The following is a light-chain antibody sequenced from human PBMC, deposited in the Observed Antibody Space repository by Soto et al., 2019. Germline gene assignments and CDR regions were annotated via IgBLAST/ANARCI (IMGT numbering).Light chain of an antibody. CDR1: QSVSYN. V-gene: IGKV3-15*01. Sequence: EIVMTQSPATLSVSPGETATLSCRASQSVSYNLAWYQQKPGQGPRLLISGAFTSATGIPARFSGSGSGTEFTLTISSLQSEDFAVYYCQQYKNWPPLTFGGGTKVEIK. CDR3: QQYKNWPPLT. CDR2: GAF. J-gene: IGKJ4*01.